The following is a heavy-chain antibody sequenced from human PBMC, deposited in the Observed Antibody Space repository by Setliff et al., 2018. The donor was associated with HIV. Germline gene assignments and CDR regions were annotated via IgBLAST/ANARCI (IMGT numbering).Heavy chain of an antibody. D-gene: IGHD6-13*01. J-gene: IGHJ4*02. V-gene: IGHV1-18*01. CDR2: ISAYNGNT. Sequence: ASVKVSCKVSGYTFTSYGISWVRQAPGQGLEWMGWISAYNGNTNYAQKLQGRVTMTTDTSTSTVYMELSRLRSDDTAVYYCARDRIAAAGTLMGYWGQGTTVTVSS. CDR1: GYTFTSYG. CDR3: ARDRIAAAGTLMGY.